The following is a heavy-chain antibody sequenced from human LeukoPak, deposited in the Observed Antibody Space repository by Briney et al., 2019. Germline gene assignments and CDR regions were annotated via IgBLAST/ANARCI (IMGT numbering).Heavy chain of an antibody. CDR2: INHSGST. CDR1: GGSFSGYY. D-gene: IGHD2-2*01. J-gene: IGHJ5*02. Sequence: PSETLSLTCAVYGGSFSGYYWSWIRQPPGKGLEWIGEINHSGSTNYNPSLKSRVTISVDTSKNQFSLKLSSVTAADTAVYYCARGRLTRPPRYCSSTSCANWSDPWGQGTL. V-gene: IGHV4-34*01. CDR3: ARGRLTRPPRYCSSTSCANWSDP.